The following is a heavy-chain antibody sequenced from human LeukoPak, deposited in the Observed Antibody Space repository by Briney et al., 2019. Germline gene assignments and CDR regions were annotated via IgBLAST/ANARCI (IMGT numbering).Heavy chain of an antibody. CDR3: ARDFSFGIAAAGTEYYYYMDV. Sequence: ASVKVSCKASGYTFTGYYMHWVRQAPGQGLEWMGWINPNSGGTNYAQKFQGRVTMTRDTSISTAYMELRSLRSDDTAVYYCARDFSFGIAAAGTEYYYYMDVWGKGTTVTVSS. D-gene: IGHD6-13*01. CDR1: GYTFTGYY. J-gene: IGHJ6*03. V-gene: IGHV1-2*02. CDR2: INPNSGGT.